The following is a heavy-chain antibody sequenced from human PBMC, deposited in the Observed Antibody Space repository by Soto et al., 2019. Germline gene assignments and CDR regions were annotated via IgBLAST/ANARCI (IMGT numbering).Heavy chain of an antibody. D-gene: IGHD3-10*01. CDR3: ALMVLRVPVFFDY. J-gene: IGHJ4*02. Sequence: PGGSLRLSCAASGFTFSSYAISWVRQAPGKGLEWVSAISGSGGSTYYADYVKGRFTISRDNSKNTLYLQMNSLRAEDTAVYYCALMVLRVPVFFDYVVQRTRVTVSS. CDR1: GFTFSSYA. CDR2: ISGSGGST. V-gene: IGHV3-23*01.